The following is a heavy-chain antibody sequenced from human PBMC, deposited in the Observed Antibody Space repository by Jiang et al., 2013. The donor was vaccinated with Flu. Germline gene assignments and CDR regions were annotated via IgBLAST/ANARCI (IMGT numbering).Heavy chain of an antibody. D-gene: IGHD2-15*01. CDR3: ATGGTYSYYFDY. Sequence: EVQLLESGGGLVQPGGSLRLSCAASGFTFSSYAMSWVRQAPGKGLEWVSAISGSGGSTYYADSVKGRFTISRDNSKNTLYLQMNSLRAEDTAVYYCATGGTYSYYFDYWGQGTLVTVSS. CDR2: ISGSGGST. J-gene: IGHJ4*02. CDR1: GFTFSSYA. V-gene: IGHV3-23*01.